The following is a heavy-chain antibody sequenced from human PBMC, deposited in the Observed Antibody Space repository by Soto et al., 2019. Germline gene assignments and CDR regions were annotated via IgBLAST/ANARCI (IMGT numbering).Heavy chain of an antibody. Sequence: SETLSLTCTISGGSISTYFWSWVRQPPGKGLEWIGYIYYNGRTNYNPSLKIRVTISVDTSKNQFSLKLRSVTAADTAMYFCARAVPQTDISMVAGPFDIWGQGTMVT. V-gene: IGHV4-59*01. CDR2: IYYNGRT. CDR3: ARAVPQTDISMVAGPFDI. J-gene: IGHJ3*02. CDR1: GGSISTYF. D-gene: IGHD2-21*02.